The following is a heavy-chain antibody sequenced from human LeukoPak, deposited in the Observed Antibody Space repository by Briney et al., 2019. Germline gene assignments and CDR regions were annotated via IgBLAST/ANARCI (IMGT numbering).Heavy chain of an antibody. Sequence: GGSLRLSCAASGFTFSSYAMSWVRQAPGKGLEWVSGISGSGDNTYYADSVKGRFTISRDNSKNTLYVQVNSLGTEDTAAYYCAKDVLPLGYCSGGSCYQLDYWGQGTLVTVSS. CDR1: GFTFSSYA. J-gene: IGHJ4*02. CDR3: AKDVLPLGYCSGGSCYQLDY. V-gene: IGHV3-23*01. CDR2: ISGSGDNT. D-gene: IGHD2-15*01.